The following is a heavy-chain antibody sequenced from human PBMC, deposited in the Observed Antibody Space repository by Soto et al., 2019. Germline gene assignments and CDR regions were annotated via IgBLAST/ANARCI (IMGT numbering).Heavy chain of an antibody. CDR1: GGSFSGYY. J-gene: IGHJ4*02. Sequence: PSDTLSLTCAVYGGSFSGYYWSWIRQPPGKGLEWIWEINHSGSTNYNPSLKSRLTISVDTSKNQFSLKLSSVTAADTAVDYCARGLYDSRRYSPRYFDYWGQGTLVTVSS. D-gene: IGHD3-22*01. V-gene: IGHV4-34*01. CDR2: INHSGST. CDR3: ARGLYDSRRYSPRYFDY.